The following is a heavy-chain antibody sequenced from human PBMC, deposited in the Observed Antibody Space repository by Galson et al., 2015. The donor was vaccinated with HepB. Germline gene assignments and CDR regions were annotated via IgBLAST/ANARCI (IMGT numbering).Heavy chain of an antibody. CDR2: IYYSRST. D-gene: IGHD3-10*01. J-gene: IGHJ3*02. CDR3: ARDRPMVRGAPGAFDI. Sequence: ETLSLTCTVSGSSISSYYWSWIRQPPGKGLWWIGYIYYSRSTNYNPSLKSRFTISGDTSKNQFSLKLSSVTAADTAVYYCARDRPMVRGAPGAFDIWGQGTMVTVSS. V-gene: IGHV4-59*01. CDR1: GSSISSYY.